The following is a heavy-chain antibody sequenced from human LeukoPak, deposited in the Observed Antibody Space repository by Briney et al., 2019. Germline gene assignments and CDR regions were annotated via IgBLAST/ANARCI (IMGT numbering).Heavy chain of an antibody. Sequence: GASVKVSCKASGYTFTNYGINWVRQAPGQGLECMGWISVYNGNTNYAQKLQGRVSMTTDTSTTTAYMELRSLRSDDTAVYYCARDQGNRVDYYYYYGMDVWGQGTTVTVSS. CDR3: ARDQGNRVDYYYYYGMDV. V-gene: IGHV1-18*01. D-gene: IGHD2-15*01. CDR2: ISVYNGNT. J-gene: IGHJ6*02. CDR1: GYTFTNYG.